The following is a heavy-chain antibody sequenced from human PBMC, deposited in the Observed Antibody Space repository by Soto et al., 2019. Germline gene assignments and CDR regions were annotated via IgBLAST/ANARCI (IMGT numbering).Heavy chain of an antibody. D-gene: IGHD1-1*01. CDR3: ARGKGMEENYYYHGMDV. V-gene: IGHV1-3*01. Sequence: QVQVVQSGAEVKKPGAPVKVSCKASGYSFSTYSMHWVRQAPGQGLEWMGWINGANGNTRYSQKFKDRVSISRDTPASTGYMELSSLRSEDTAVYYCARGKGMEENYYYHGMDVWGPGTTVIVSS. CDR2: INGANGNT. J-gene: IGHJ6*02. CDR1: GYSFSTYS.